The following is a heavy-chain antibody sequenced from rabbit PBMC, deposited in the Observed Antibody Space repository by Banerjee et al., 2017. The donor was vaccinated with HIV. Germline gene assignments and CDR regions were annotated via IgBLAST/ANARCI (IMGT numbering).Heavy chain of an antibody. J-gene: IGHJ4*01. D-gene: IGHD6-1*01. CDR2: LHTGDGNT. CDR1: GFSLSSSVY. CDR3: ARGLYGSGDPYAL. Sequence: QSLEESGGDLVKPGASLTLTCTVSGFSLSSSVYMCWVRQAPGKGLEWVGCLHTGDGNTYYANWAKGRFTISKTSSTTVTLQMTSLTAADTATYFCARGLYGSGDPYALWGQGTLVTVS. V-gene: IGHV1S40*01.